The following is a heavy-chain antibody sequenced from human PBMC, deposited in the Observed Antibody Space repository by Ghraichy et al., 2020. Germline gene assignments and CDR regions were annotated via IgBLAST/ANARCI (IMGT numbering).Heavy chain of an antibody. V-gene: IGHV3-7*01. CDR3: ARDSSHAGSGTTYYYYGMDV. CDR2: IKQDGSEK. J-gene: IGHJ6*02. CDR1: GFTFSSYW. Sequence: GESLNISCAASGFTFSSYWMSWVRQAPGKGLEWVANIKQDGSEKYYVDSVKGRFTISRDNAKNSLYLQMNSLRAEDTAVYYCARDSSHAGSGTTYYYYGMDVWGQGTTVTVSS. D-gene: IGHD3-10*01.